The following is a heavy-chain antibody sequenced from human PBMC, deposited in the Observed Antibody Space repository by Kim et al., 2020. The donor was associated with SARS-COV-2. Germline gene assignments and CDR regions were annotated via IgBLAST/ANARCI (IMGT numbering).Heavy chain of an antibody. D-gene: IGHD2-15*01. CDR3: AECLGCYVRNDAFDI. V-gene: IGHV1-69*04. CDR1: GGTFSSYA. Sequence: SVKVSCKASGGTFSSYAISWVRQAPGQGLEWMGRIIPILGIANYAQKFQGSVTITADKSTSTAYMELSSLRSEDTAVYYCAECLGCYVRNDAFDIWGQGTMVTVSS. J-gene: IGHJ3*02. CDR2: IIPILGIA.